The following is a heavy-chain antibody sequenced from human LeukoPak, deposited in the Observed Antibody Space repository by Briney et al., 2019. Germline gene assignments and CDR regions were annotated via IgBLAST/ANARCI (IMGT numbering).Heavy chain of an antibody. D-gene: IGHD1-1*01. CDR3: ATDLGEDWNPEGARVDP. V-gene: IGHV1-24*01. Sequence: ASVTVSCKVSGYTLTELSMHWVRQAPGKGLEWMGGFDPEDGETIYAQKFQGRVTMTEDTSTDTAYMELSSLRSEDTAVYYCATDLGEDWNPEGARVDPWGQGTLVTVSS. CDR1: GYTLTELS. CDR2: FDPEDGET. J-gene: IGHJ5*02.